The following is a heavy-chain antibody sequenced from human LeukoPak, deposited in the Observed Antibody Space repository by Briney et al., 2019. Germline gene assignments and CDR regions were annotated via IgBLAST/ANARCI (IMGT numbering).Heavy chain of an antibody. CDR1: GLTFSSYA. Sequence: GGSLRLSWEASGLTFSSYAMSWFRRAPARGLDWVSSLRGDGSTFYADSVKGRFTLSRDESRNTVYFQLNSLRVEDTAVYYCAKASWVSNGDAVLWGQGTLVTVFS. CDR3: AKASWVSNGDAVL. V-gene: IGHV3-23*01. CDR2: LRGDGST. D-gene: IGHD1-1*01. J-gene: IGHJ4*02.